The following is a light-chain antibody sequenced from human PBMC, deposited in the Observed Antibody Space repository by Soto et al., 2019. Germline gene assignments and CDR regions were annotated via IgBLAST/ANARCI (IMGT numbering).Light chain of an antibody. CDR2: DAS. CDR3: QQRSNWPPMDT. V-gene: IGKV3-11*01. Sequence: EIVLTQSPATLSLSPGERATLSCRASQSVSSYLAWYQQKPGQAPRLLIYDASNRATGIPARFSGSGSGTDFTLTISSLEPEDVAVYYCQQRSNWPPMDTFGQGTKLEIK. CDR1: QSVSSY. J-gene: IGKJ2*01.